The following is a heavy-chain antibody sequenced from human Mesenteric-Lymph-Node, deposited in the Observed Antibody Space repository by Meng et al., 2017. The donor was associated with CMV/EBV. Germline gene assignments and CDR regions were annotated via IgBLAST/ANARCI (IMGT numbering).Heavy chain of an antibody. D-gene: IGHD3-10*01. CDR3: ARDTDYYYGSGSYLSWFDP. Sequence: FTGYYMHWGRQAPGQGLEWMGRINPNSGGTNYAQKFQGRVTMTRDTSISTAYMELSRLRSDDTAVYYCARDTDYYYGSGSYLSWFDPWGQGTLVTVSS. CDR2: INPNSGGT. J-gene: IGHJ5*02. V-gene: IGHV1-2*06. CDR1: FTGYY.